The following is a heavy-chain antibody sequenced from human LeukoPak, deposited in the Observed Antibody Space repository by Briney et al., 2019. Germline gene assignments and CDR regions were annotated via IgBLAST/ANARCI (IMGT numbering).Heavy chain of an antibody. CDR3: AREAYCGGDCSNWFDP. Sequence: ASVKVSCKASGYTFTSYAISWVRQAPGQGLEWMGGIIPIFGTANYAQKFQGRVTITADESTSTAYMELSSLRSEDTAVYYCAREAYCGGDCSNWFDPWGQGTLVTVSS. CDR2: IIPIFGTA. V-gene: IGHV1-69*13. D-gene: IGHD2-21*02. CDR1: GYTFTSYA. J-gene: IGHJ5*02.